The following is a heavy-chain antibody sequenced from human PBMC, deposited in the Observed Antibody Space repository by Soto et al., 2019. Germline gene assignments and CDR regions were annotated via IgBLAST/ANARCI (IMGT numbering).Heavy chain of an antibody. CDR3: ARGLRWQYYYYYSGMDV. V-gene: IGHV1-18*01. D-gene: IGHD4-17*01. J-gene: IGHJ6*02. Sequence: ASVKVSCKASGYSFTNYPIAWVRRAPGQGLEWMGWISAYSGDTNYAQKFQGRVTMTRDTSTTTAYLELRSLRSDDTAVYYCARGLRWQYYYYYSGMDVWGQGTTVTVSS. CDR2: ISAYSGDT. CDR1: GYSFTNYP.